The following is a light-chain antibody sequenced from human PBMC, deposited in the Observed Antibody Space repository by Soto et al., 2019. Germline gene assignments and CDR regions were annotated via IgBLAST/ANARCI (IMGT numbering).Light chain of an antibody. CDR3: QSYDSSSQV. V-gene: IGLV6-57*04. Sequence: NFMLTQPHSVSESPGKTVTISCTRSGGSITNNHVQWYQQRPGSAPTTVIYEDTQRPSGVPDRFSGSIDGSSNSASLTISGLRTEDEADYYCQSYDSSSQVFGGGTKLTVL. CDR1: GGSITNNH. CDR2: EDT. J-gene: IGLJ3*02.